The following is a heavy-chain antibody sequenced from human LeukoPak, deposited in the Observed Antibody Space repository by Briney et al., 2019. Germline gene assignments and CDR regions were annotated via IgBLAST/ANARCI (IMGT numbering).Heavy chain of an antibody. CDR2: ISYSGST. J-gene: IGHJ4*02. CDR3: ARLGGYSSSWNPYDY. Sequence: SETLSLTCTVSGGSGSSDSWSWIRQPPGQGLEWIGYISYSGSTSYNPSLKSRVTISVDPSKSQLSLKLSSVTAADTAVYYCARLGGYSSSWNPYDYWGQGTLVTVSS. CDR1: GGSGSSDS. V-gene: IGHV4-59*08. D-gene: IGHD6-13*01.